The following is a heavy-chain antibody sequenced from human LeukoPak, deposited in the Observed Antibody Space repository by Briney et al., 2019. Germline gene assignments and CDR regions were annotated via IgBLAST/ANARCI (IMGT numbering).Heavy chain of an antibody. V-gene: IGHV4-59*01. Sequence: SETLCLTCTVSGGSISSYYWSGIRQPPGKGLEWIEYIYYSGSTNYNPSLKSRVTISADTSKNQFSLKLSSVTAADTAVYYCAGGYCSGGSCYFYEYWGQGTLVTASS. J-gene: IGHJ4*02. CDR3: AGGYCSGGSCYFYEY. D-gene: IGHD2-15*01. CDR2: IYYSGST. CDR1: GGSISSYY.